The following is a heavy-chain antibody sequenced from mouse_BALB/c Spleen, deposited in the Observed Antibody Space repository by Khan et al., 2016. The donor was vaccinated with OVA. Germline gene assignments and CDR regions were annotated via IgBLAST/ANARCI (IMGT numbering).Heavy chain of an antibody. CDR2: IAPANGNT. CDR3: ALPPCDPRDFDV. CDR1: GFNIKDTY. D-gene: IGHD2-13*01. V-gene: IGHV14-3*02. J-gene: IGHJ1*01. Sequence: DVQLQESGAALVKPGASVDLSCTASGFNIKDTYIHWVKQRPEQGLEWIGRIAPANGNTKYDPKFQGKATITAETSSNTSYLRLSSPTSEDTAVYCCALPPCDPRDFDVWGAGTTVTVSS.